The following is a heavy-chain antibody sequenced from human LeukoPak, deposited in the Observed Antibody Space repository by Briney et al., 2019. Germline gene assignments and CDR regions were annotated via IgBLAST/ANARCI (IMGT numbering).Heavy chain of an antibody. CDR1: GYTFTSYG. Sequence: ASVKVSCTASGYTFTSYGISWVRQAPGQGLEWMGWISAYNGNTNYAQKLQGRVTMTTDTSTSTAYMELRSLRSDDTAVYYCARDWGCSSTSCYTQYYYYYYGMDVWGQGTTVTVSS. J-gene: IGHJ6*02. CDR2: ISAYNGNT. CDR3: ARDWGCSSTSCYTQYYYYYYGMDV. V-gene: IGHV1-18*01. D-gene: IGHD2-2*02.